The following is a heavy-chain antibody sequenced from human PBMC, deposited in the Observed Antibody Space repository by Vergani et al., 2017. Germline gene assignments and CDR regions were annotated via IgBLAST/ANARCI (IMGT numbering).Heavy chain of an antibody. CDR1: GYSFTSYW. D-gene: IGHD2-2*01. CDR2: IYPGDSDT. Sequence: EVQLVQSGAEVKKPGESLKISCKGSGYSFTSYWIGWVRQMPGKGLEWMGIIYPGDSDTRYSPSFQGQVTISADKSISTAYLQWSSLKASDTAMYYCARRGGYCSSTSCYGGDYYYGMDVWSQGTTVTVSS. J-gene: IGHJ6*02. V-gene: IGHV5-51*01. CDR3: ARRGGYCSSTSCYGGDYYYGMDV.